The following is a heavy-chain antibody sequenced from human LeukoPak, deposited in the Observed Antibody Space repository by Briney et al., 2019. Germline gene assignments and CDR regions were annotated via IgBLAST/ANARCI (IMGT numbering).Heavy chain of an antibody. CDR2: VWYDGINK. Sequence: GGSLRLSCAASGFTFSSYGIHWVRQAPGKGLEWVAVVWYDGINKYYADSVKGRFTISRDSSKNTVDLQMNGLRADDTAVYYCAKGAYGDYRYFQHWGQGTLVTVSS. V-gene: IGHV3-33*06. CDR1: GFTFSSYG. CDR3: AKGAYGDYRYFQH. D-gene: IGHD4-17*01. J-gene: IGHJ1*01.